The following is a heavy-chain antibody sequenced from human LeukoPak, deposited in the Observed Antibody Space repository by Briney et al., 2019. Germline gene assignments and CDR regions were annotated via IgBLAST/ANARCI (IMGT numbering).Heavy chain of an antibody. D-gene: IGHD3-10*01. CDR1: GFTFSSYW. CDR2: IKQDESEK. CDR3: ARDRGPMPGRYYYHMDV. J-gene: IGHJ6*03. V-gene: IGHV3-7*01. Sequence: GGSLRLSCAASGFTFSSYWMSWARQAPGKGLEWVANIKQDESEKYYVDSVKGRFTISRDNAKNSLYLQMNNLRAEDTAVYYCARDRGPMPGRYYYHMDVWGKGTTVTVSS.